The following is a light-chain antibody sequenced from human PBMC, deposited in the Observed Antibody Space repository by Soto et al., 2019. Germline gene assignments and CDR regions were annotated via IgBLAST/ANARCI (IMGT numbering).Light chain of an antibody. V-gene: IGLV2-14*01. J-gene: IGLJ1*01. CDR3: SSYTTTTTV. Sequence: LTQPASVSGSPGQSITISCTGTSSDVGGNDYVSWYQHHPGKVPKLMIYEVSNRPSGVSNRFSGSKSGNTASLTISGLQAEDEADYYCSSYTTTTTVFGTGTKVTVL. CDR2: EVS. CDR1: SSDVGGNDY.